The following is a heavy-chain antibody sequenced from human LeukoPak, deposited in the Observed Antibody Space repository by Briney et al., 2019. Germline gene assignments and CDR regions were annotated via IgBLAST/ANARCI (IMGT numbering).Heavy chain of an antibody. Sequence: SETLSLTCTVSGDSISSSSYYWGWIRQPPGKGLEWIGSIYYSGSTYYNPSLKSRVTISVDTSKNQFSLKLSSVTAADTAVYYCARSGYFDWLLFDYWGQGTLVTVSS. CDR2: IYYSGST. J-gene: IGHJ4*02. CDR3: ARSGYFDWLLFDY. CDR1: GDSISSSSYY. D-gene: IGHD3-9*01. V-gene: IGHV4-39*01.